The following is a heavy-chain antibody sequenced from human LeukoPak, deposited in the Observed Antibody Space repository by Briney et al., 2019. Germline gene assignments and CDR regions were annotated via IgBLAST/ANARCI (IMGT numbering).Heavy chain of an antibody. CDR3: ARYNWNLDY. V-gene: IGHV3-48*03. Sequence: GGSLRLSCAASGFTFSSYEMNWVRQAPGKGLEWVSYISSSGSTIYYADSVKGRFTIPRDNAKNSLYLQMNSLRAEDTAVYYCARYNWNLDYWGQGTLVTVSS. CDR2: ISSSGSTI. D-gene: IGHD1-20*01. CDR1: GFTFSSYE. J-gene: IGHJ4*02.